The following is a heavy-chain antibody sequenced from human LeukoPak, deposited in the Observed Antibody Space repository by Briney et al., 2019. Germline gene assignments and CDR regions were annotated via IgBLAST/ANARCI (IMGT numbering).Heavy chain of an antibody. V-gene: IGHV3-21*01. CDR3: ASGDIAVGTDFQH. CDR1: GFTFSNYA. D-gene: IGHD6-19*01. J-gene: IGHJ1*01. CDR2: ITSSSTYK. Sequence: GGSLRLSCAASGFTFSNYAMNWVRQAPGKGLEWVSSITSSSTYKHYADLVKGRFTISRDNAKNSLYLEMNSVRAEDTAVYYCASGDIAVGTDFQHWGQGTLVTVSS.